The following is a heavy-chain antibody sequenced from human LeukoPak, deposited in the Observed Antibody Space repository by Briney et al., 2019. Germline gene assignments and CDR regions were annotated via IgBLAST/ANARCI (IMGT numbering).Heavy chain of an antibody. J-gene: IGHJ4*02. CDR2: IYYSGST. D-gene: IGHD3-10*01. CDR1: GGSISSYY. V-gene: IGHV4-59*01. CDR3: ARSELLWFGGVNSGFDY. Sequence: SETLSLTCTVSGGSISSYYWSWIRQPPGKGLEWVGYIYYSGSTNYNPSLKSRVTISVDTSKNQFSLKLSSVSAADTAVYYCARSELLWFGGVNSGFDYWGQGTLVSVSS.